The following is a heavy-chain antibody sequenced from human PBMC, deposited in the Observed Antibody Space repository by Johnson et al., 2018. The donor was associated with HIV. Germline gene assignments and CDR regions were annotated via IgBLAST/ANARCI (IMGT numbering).Heavy chain of an antibody. J-gene: IGHJ3*02. CDR1: GFIFSDYY. CDR3: ARDHLTGNYAFDI. CDR2: ISSGGGTI. Sequence: AASGFIFSDYYMSWIRQAPERGLEWVSYISSGGGTIYYADSVKGRFTISRDNARNSLYLQMNSLRAEDTALYYCARDHLTGNYAFDIWGQGTMVTVSS. D-gene: IGHD7-27*01. V-gene: IGHV3-11*01.